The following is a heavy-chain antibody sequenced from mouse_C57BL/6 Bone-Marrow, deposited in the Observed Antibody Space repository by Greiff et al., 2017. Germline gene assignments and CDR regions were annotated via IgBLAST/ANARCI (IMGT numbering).Heavy chain of an antibody. Sequence: QVQLQQSGAELVMPGASVKLSCTASGYTFTSYWMHWVKQRPGQGLEWIGEIDPSDSNTNYNQKFKGKSTLTVDKSSSPAYMQLSSLTSEDSAVYYCARGGYWGQGTTLTVSS. CDR2: IDPSDSNT. J-gene: IGHJ2*01. V-gene: IGHV1-69*01. CDR1: GYTFTSYW. CDR3: ARGGY.